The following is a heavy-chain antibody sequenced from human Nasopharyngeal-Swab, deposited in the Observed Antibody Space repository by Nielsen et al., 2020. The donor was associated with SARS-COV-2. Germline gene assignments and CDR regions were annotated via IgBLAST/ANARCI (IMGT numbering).Heavy chain of an antibody. V-gene: IGHV3-23*01. Sequence: VRQAPGKGLEWVSAISGSAGATYYADSVKGRFTISRDNSNNMVYLQVDALRADDTAVYYCAKGGLSIYGDSYFFDDWGQGSLVTVSS. D-gene: IGHD4-17*01. CDR3: AKGGLSIYGDSYFFDD. CDR2: ISGSAGAT. J-gene: IGHJ4*02.